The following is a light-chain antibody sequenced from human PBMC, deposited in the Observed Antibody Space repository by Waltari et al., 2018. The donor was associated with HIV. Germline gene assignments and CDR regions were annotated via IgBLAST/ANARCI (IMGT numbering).Light chain of an antibody. CDR1: SSNIGRNY. CDR3: AAWNDRLSGYV. Sequence: QSVLTPPPSASGTPGQRVTISCSGSSSNIGRNYVYWYQQLPGTAPKLVIYTNKQRPSGVPDRFSGSKSGTSASLAISGLRSEDEAYYYCAAWNDRLSGYVFGTGTKVTV. CDR2: TNK. J-gene: IGLJ1*01. V-gene: IGLV1-47*01.